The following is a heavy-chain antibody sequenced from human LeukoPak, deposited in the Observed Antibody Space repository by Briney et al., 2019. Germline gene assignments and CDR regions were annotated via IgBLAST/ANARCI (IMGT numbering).Heavy chain of an antibody. CDR1: GFTFSSYE. D-gene: IGHD6-13*01. CDR2: ISSNGSTI. J-gene: IGHJ4*02. V-gene: IGHV3-48*03. Sequence: GGSLRLSCAASGFTFSSYEMNWVRQAPGKGLEWVSYISSNGSTIYYADSVKGRFTISRDNAKNSLYLQMNSLRAEDTAVYYCARVEPGYSSSWYGVDYWGQGTLVTVSS. CDR3: ARVEPGYSSSWYGVDY.